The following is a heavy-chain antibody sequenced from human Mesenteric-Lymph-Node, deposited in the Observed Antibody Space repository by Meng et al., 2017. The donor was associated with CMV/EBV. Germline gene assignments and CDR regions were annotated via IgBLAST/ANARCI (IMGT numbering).Heavy chain of an antibody. CDR1: GFTFKTNA. V-gene: IGHV3-23*01. D-gene: IGHD2-15*01. CDR2: TGGSGLTS. CDR3: SKSPRYCYGGDCYGTDLLLDY. J-gene: IGHJ4*02. Sequence: GGSLRLSCEASGFTFKTNAMSWVRQAPGKGLEWVSVTGGSGLTSRYADSVKGRFTISRDNSKNTLYLEMNSLKVEDTGVYYCSKSPRYCYGGDCYGTDLLLDYWGQGTLVTVSS.